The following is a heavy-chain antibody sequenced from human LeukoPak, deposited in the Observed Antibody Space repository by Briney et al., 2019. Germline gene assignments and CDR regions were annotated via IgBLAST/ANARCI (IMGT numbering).Heavy chain of an antibody. J-gene: IGHJ4*02. CDR2: ISGSDGST. CDR1: GFTFSSYA. V-gene: IGHV3-23*01. CDR3: AKVETSGGANCYALDY. D-gene: IGHD2-2*01. Sequence: GSLRLSCAASGFTFSSYAMTWVRQAPDKGLEWVSAISGSDGSTYYADSVKGRFTISRDDSQNTLYLQMNSLSAEDTAVYYCAKVETSGGANCYALDYWGQGTLVTVSS.